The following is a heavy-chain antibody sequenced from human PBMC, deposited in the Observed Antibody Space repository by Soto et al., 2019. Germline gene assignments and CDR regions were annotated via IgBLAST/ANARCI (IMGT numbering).Heavy chain of an antibody. CDR3: AKVIVLGASTLEY. Sequence: GGSLRLSCAASGFTFSSYGMHWVRQAPGKGLEWVAVISYDGSNKYYADSVKGRFTISRDNSKNTVYLQMNSLRVEDSALYSCAKVIVLGASTLEYWGPGTRVTVSS. J-gene: IGHJ4*02. CDR1: GFTFSSYG. D-gene: IGHD6-6*01. CDR2: ISYDGSNK. V-gene: IGHV3-30*18.